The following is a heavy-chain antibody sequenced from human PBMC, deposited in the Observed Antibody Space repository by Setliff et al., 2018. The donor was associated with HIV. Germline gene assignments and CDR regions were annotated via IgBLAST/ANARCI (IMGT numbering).Heavy chain of an antibody. D-gene: IGHD3-16*01. CDR3: AASTEMVTFGYSYYYMDV. CDR1: GGTFSSFG. CDR2: ITPMFGTA. V-gene: IGHV1-69*05. Sequence: SVKVSCKASGGTFSSFGISWVRQAPGQGLEWMGGITPMFGTAKYAQKFQGRVTITTDESTSTVYMEMSSLRSEDTAVYYCAASTEMVTFGYSYYYMDVWGKGTTVTVSS. J-gene: IGHJ6*03.